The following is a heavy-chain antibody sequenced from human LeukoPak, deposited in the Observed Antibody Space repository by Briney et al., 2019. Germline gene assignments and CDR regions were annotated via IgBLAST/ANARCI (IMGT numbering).Heavy chain of an antibody. CDR2: VRPYNGDP. Sequence: ASVKVSCKAAGDIFRRYGVTWARQAPGQGPEWMGWVRPYNGDPEYAQKFQGRVTMSTDTSTYTSYMELRSLGSDDTAVYYCARPYSANWHPHPYRMDVWGQGTTVIVSS. V-gene: IGHV1-18*04. CDR1: GDIFRRYG. CDR3: ARPYSANWHPHPYRMDV. J-gene: IGHJ6*02. D-gene: IGHD1-1*01.